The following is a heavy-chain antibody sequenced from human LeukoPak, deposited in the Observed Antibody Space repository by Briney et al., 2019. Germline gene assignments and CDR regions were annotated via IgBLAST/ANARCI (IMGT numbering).Heavy chain of an antibody. V-gene: IGHV4-34*01. CDR3: ARARIAARRSWFDP. D-gene: IGHD6-6*01. CDR2: INHSGST. CDR1: GGSFSGYY. J-gene: IGHJ5*02. Sequence: SETLSLTCAVYGGSFSGYYWSWIRQPPGKGLEWIGEINHSGSTNYNPSLKSRVTISVDTSKNQFSLKLSSATAADTAVYYCARARIAARRSWFDPWGQGTLVTVSS.